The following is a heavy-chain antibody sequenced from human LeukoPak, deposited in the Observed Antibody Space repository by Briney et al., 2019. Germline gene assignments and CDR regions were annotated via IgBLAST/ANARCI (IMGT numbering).Heavy chain of an antibody. V-gene: IGHV4-59*01. D-gene: IGHD3-10*01. CDR3: ARDRDGYWYFDL. J-gene: IGHJ2*01. CDR1: GGSISSYY. Sequence: SETLSLTCTVSGGSISSYYWSWIRQPPGKGLEWIVYIHYSGSTNYNPSLKSRVTISVDTSKNQFSLKLTSVTAADTAVYYCARDRDGYWYFDLWGRGTLVTVSS. CDR2: IHYSGST.